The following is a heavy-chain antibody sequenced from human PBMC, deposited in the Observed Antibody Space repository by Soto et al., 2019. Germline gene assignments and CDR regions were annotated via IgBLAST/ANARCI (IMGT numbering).Heavy chain of an antibody. J-gene: IGHJ3*02. CDR1: GGTFSSYA. Sequence: SVKVSCKASGGTFSSYAISWVRQAPGQGLEWMGGIIPIFGTANYAQKFQGRVTITADESTSTAYMELSSLRSEDTAVYYCAGGDYYDSSGYFAFDIWGKGTMVTVSS. D-gene: IGHD3-22*01. V-gene: IGHV1-69*13. CDR3: AGGDYYDSSGYFAFDI. CDR2: IIPIFGTA.